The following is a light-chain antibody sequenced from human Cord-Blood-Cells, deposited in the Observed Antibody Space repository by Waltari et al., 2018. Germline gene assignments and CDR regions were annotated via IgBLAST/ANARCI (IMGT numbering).Light chain of an antibody. J-gene: IGLJ1*01. CDR3: SSYTSSSTLV. Sequence: QSALTQPASVSGSPGPSITISCTGTSSDVAGYNYVSWYQQHPGKAPKLMIYDVSNRPSGVSNRFSGSKSGNTASLTISGLQAEDEADYYCSSYTSSSTLVFGTGTKVTVL. CDR2: DVS. V-gene: IGLV2-14*01. CDR1: SSDVAGYNY.